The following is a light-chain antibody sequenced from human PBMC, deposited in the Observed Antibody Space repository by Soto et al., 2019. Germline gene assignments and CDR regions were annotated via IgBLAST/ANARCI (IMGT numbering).Light chain of an antibody. CDR2: EVS. J-gene: IGLJ3*02. CDR1: SSDVGVYNS. V-gene: IGLV2-14*01. Sequence: QSALTQPASVSGSPGQLITISCTGTSSDVGVYNSVSWYQHHPGKAPKLMISEVSNRPSGVSNRFSGSKSGNTASLTISGLQAEDEADYYCSSYTSSTTWVFGGGTKLTVL. CDR3: SSYTSSTTWV.